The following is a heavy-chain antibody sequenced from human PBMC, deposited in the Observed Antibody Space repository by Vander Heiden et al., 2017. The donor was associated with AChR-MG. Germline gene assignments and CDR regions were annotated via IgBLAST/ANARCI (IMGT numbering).Heavy chain of an antibody. D-gene: IGHD2-15*01. V-gene: IGHV4-39*01. J-gene: IGHJ3*02. Sequence: QLQLQESGPGLVKPSETLSLTCTVSGGSIRSSSYYWGWIRQPPGKGLEWIGSIYYSGSTYYNPSLKSRVTISVDTSKNQFSLKLSSVTAADTAVYYCASSRYCSGGSCYFMPLVHDAFDIWGQGTMVTVSS. CDR2: IYYSGST. CDR1: GGSIRSSSYY. CDR3: ASSRYCSGGSCYFMPLVHDAFDI.